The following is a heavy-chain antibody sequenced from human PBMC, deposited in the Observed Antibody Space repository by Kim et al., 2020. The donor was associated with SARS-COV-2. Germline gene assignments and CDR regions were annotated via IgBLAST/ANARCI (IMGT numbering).Heavy chain of an antibody. Sequence: SQTLSLTCAISGDSVSSNSAAWNWIRQSPSRGLEWLGRTYYRSKWYNDYAVSVKSRITINPDTSKNQFSLQLNSVTPEDTAVYYCARDPSGPQQLVPDYYYYGMDVWGQGTTVTVSS. CDR1: GDSVSSNSAA. CDR2: TYYRSKWYN. CDR3: ARDPSGPQQLVPDYYYYGMDV. D-gene: IGHD6-13*01. J-gene: IGHJ6*02. V-gene: IGHV6-1*01.